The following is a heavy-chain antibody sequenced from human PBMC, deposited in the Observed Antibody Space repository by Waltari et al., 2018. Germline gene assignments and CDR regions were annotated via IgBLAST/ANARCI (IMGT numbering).Heavy chain of an antibody. CDR1: GGSISSHY. CDR2: IYYSGST. CDR3: ARVRLGYCSGGSCSGWFDP. Sequence: QVQLQESGPGLVKPSETLSLTCTVSGGSISSHYWSWIRQPPGKGLEWIGYIYYSGSTNYNPSLKSRVTISVDTSKNQFSLKLSSVTAADTAVYYCARVRLGYCSGGSCSGWFDPWGQGTLVTVSS. D-gene: IGHD2-15*01. J-gene: IGHJ5*02. V-gene: IGHV4-59*11.